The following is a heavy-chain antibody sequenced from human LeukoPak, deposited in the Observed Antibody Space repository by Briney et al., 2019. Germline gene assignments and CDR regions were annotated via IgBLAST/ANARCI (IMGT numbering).Heavy chain of an antibody. Sequence: GGSLRLSCAASGFTFSSYSMNWVRQAPGKGLEWVSSISSGSTYIYYADSVKGRFTISRDNAKNSLYLQMNSLRAEDTAVYYCARVIAVAGSSYFDYWGQGTLVTVSS. J-gene: IGHJ4*02. V-gene: IGHV3-21*01. CDR3: ARVIAVAGSSYFDY. D-gene: IGHD6-19*01. CDR2: ISSGSTYI. CDR1: GFTFSSYS.